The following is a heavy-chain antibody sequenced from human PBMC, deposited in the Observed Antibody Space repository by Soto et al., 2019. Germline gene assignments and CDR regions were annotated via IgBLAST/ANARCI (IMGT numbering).Heavy chain of an antibody. CDR3: ARAYEIYYDSAFDI. V-gene: IGHV4-59*01. J-gene: IGHJ3*02. D-gene: IGHD3-3*01. CDR2: IYYSGRT. Sequence: SETLSLTCTVSGGSMNNYYCSWIRQPPGKGLEWIGYIYYSGRTNYNPSLKSRVTISVDKSKNQFSLKLSSVTAADTAVYYCARAYEIYYDSAFDIWGQGTMVTVSS. CDR1: GGSMNNYY.